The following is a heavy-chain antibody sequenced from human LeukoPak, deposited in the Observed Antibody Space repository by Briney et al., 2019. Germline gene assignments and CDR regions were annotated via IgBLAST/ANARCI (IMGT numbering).Heavy chain of an antibody. CDR3: AKDLSNYDSSGYYFSGFDY. CDR2: ISGSGGST. D-gene: IGHD3-22*01. CDR1: GFTFSSYA. J-gene: IGHJ4*02. Sequence: GGSLRLSCAASGFTFSSYAMSWVRQAPGKGLEWVSAISGSGGSTYYADSVKGRFTISRDNSKNTLYLQMNSLRAEDTAVYYCAKDLSNYDSSGYYFSGFDYWGQGTLVTVSS. V-gene: IGHV3-23*01.